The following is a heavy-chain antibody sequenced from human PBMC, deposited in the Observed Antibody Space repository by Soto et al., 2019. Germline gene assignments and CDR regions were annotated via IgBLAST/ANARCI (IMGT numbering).Heavy chain of an antibody. CDR2: IYTSGST. Sequence: RSETLSLTRTVSGGSIIGYYWSWIRQPAGKGLECIGRIYTSGSTNYNPSLKSRVTMSVDTSKNQFSLKLSSVTAADTAVYYCARTPDYSNPVDYWGQGTLVTASS. D-gene: IGHD4-4*01. CDR3: ARTPDYSNPVDY. CDR1: GGSIIGYY. V-gene: IGHV4-4*07. J-gene: IGHJ4*02.